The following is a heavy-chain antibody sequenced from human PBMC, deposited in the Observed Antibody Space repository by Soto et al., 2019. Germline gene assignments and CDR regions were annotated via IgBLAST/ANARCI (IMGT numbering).Heavy chain of an antibody. CDR1: GFTFSSYA. J-gene: IGHJ5*02. D-gene: IGHD2-2*01. CDR3: ARDPYYAQWGFDP. V-gene: IGHV3-23*01. CDR2: ISGSGGST. Sequence: PGGSLRLSYAASGFTFSSYAISWFRQAPGKGLEWVSAISGSGGSTYYAASVKGRFTISRDNSKSTLYLQMNSLRTEDMAVYYCARDPYYAQWGFDPWGQGTLVTVSS.